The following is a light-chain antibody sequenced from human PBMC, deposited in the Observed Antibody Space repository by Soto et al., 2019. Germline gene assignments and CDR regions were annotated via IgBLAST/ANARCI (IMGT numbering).Light chain of an antibody. CDR2: RND. CDR3: AKWDDSLRVYV. J-gene: IGLJ1*01. Sequence: QSVLPQPPSASGTPGQRGTISCSTTNSRSGSNYVYWYQQLPGAAPKLLIYRNDQRPSGVPDRFSASKSGTSASLAISGLRSEDEADYFCAKWDDSLRVYVFGSGTKVTVL. CDR1: NSRSGSNY. V-gene: IGLV1-47*01.